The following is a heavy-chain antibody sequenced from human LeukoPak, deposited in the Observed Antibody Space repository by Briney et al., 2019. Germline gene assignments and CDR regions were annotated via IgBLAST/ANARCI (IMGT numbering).Heavy chain of an antibody. Sequence: SETLSLTCAVSGGSISSSNWWSWVRQPPGKGLEWIGEIYHSGSTNYNPSLKSRVTISVDKSKNQFSLKLSSVTAADTAVYYCARTIGAYCSGGSCYSDYFQHWGQGTLVTVSS. CDR1: GGSISSSNW. V-gene: IGHV4-4*02. D-gene: IGHD2-15*01. CDR2: IYHSGST. CDR3: ARTIGAYCSGGSCYSDYFQH. J-gene: IGHJ1*01.